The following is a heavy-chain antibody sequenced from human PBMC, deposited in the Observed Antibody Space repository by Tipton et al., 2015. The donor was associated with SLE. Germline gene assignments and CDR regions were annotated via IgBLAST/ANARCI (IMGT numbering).Heavy chain of an antibody. Sequence: LRLSCAVYVGSFSGHHWTWIRQPPGKGLEWIGEINQSGNTDYKSSLKSRVTISVDTSKNQFSLKLTSVTAADTAVYYCASGQLMGRAAPYIDVWGRGTTVIVSS. J-gene: IGHJ6*03. V-gene: IGHV4-34*01. CDR3: ASGQLMGRAAPYIDV. CDR2: INQSGNT. CDR1: VGSFSGHH. D-gene: IGHD1-1*01.